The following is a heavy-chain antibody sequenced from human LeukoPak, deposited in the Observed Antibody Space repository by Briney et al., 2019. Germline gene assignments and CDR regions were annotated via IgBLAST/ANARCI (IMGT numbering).Heavy chain of an antibody. CDR1: GGSISSYY. V-gene: IGHV4-59*01. D-gene: IGHD2-2*01. CDR2: IYDSGST. Sequence: SETLSLTCTVSGGSISSYYWSWIQQPPGKGLEWIGYIYDSGSTNYNPSLKSRVTISVDTSKNQFSLKLSSVTAADTAVYYCAAGYCSSTSCYGAFDIWGQGTMVTVSS. CDR3: AAGYCSSTSCYGAFDI. J-gene: IGHJ3*02.